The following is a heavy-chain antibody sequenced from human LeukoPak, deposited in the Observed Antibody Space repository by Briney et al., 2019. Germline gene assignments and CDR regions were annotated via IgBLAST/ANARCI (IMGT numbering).Heavy chain of an antibody. CDR3: AREDHIVATLDRDAFDI. CDR2: ISAYNGNT. Sequence: ASVKVSCKASGYTFTSYGISWVRQAPGQGLEWMGWISAYNGNTNYAQKLQGRVTMTTDTSTSTAYMELRSLRSDDTAVYYCAREDHIVATLDRDAFDIWGQGTMVTVSS. V-gene: IGHV1-18*01. D-gene: IGHD5-12*01. J-gene: IGHJ3*02. CDR1: GYTFTSYG.